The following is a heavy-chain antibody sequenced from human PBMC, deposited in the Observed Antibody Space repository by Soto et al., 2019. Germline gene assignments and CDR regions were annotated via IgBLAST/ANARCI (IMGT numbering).Heavy chain of an antibody. CDR1: GFSLSTSGVG. D-gene: IGHD3-9*01. J-gene: IGHJ4*02. Sequence: SGPTLVNPTQNLTLTCTFSGFSLSTSGVGVGWIRQPPGKALEWLALIYWDDDKRYSPSLKSRLTITKDTSKNQVVLTMTNMDPVDTATYYCAHTEGVTYYDILSSPPSYYFDYWGQGTLVTVSS. CDR3: AHTEGVTYYDILSSPPSYYFDY. V-gene: IGHV2-5*02. CDR2: IYWDDDK.